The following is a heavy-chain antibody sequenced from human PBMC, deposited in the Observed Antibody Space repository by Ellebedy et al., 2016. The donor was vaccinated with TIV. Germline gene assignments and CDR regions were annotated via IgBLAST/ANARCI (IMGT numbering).Heavy chain of an antibody. D-gene: IGHD2-15*01. V-gene: IGHV4-38-2*02. CDR1: GYSISSGYY. Sequence: SETLSLTCTVSGYSISSGYYWGWIRQPPGKGLEWIGSIYHSGSTYYNPSLKSRVTISVDTSKNQFSLKLSSVTAADTAVYYCARKRDCSGGSCYPGPFDYWGQGTLVTVSS. J-gene: IGHJ4*02. CDR3: ARKRDCSGGSCYPGPFDY. CDR2: IYHSGST.